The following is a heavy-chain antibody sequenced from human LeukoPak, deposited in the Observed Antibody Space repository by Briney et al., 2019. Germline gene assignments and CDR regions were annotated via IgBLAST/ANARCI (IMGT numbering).Heavy chain of an antibody. CDR1: GFTFSSYS. CDR2: INHSGST. D-gene: IGHD6-13*01. J-gene: IGHJ6*04. V-gene: IGHV4-34*01. Sequence: GSLRLSCAASGFTFSSYSMNWVRQAPGKGLEWIGEINHSGSTNYNPSLKSRVTISVDTSKNQFSLKLSSVTAADTAVYYCARVNAAAARTRTTKYYGMDVWGKGTTVTVSS. CDR3: ARVNAAAARTRTTKYYGMDV.